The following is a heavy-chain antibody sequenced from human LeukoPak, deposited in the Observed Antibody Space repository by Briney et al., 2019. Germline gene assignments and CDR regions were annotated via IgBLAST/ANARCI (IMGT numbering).Heavy chain of an antibody. Sequence: PGGSLRLSCAASGFTFSSYSINWLRQAPGKGLEWVSYISSSSSNIYYAESVKGRFSISRDNAKNSLYLQMNSLRAEDTAVYYCARGYSYGYGGFDYWGQGTLVIVSS. D-gene: IGHD5-18*01. CDR2: ISSSSSNI. CDR3: ARGYSYGYGGFDY. J-gene: IGHJ4*02. V-gene: IGHV3-48*04. CDR1: GFTFSSYS.